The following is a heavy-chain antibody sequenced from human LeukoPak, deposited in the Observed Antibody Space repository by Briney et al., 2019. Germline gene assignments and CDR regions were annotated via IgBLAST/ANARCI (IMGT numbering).Heavy chain of an antibody. J-gene: IGHJ4*02. CDR1: GFTFSSHS. D-gene: IGHD1-26*01. CDR2: ISSSSSTI. CDR3: ARDLGGSGSYLSPFDY. V-gene: IGHV3-48*01. Sequence: GGSLRLSCAASGFTFSSHSMNWVRQAPGKGLEWVSYISSSSSTIYYADSVKGRFTISRDNAKNSLYLQMNSLRAEDTAVYYCARDLGGSGSYLSPFDYWGQGTLVTVSS.